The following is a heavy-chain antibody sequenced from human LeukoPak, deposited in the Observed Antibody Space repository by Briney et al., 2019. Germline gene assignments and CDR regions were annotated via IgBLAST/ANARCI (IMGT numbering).Heavy chain of an antibody. V-gene: IGHV3-30*18. CDR2: ISYDGSNK. CDR1: GFTFSSYG. D-gene: IGHD3-22*01. Sequence: GGSLRLSCAASGFTFSSYGMHWVRQAPGKGLEWVAVISYDGSNKYYADSVKGRFTISRDNSKNTLYLQMNSLRAEDTAVYYCAKAPLPDYYDSSGYYDWYFDLWGRGTLVTVSS. CDR3: AKAPLPDYYDSSGYYDWYFDL. J-gene: IGHJ2*01.